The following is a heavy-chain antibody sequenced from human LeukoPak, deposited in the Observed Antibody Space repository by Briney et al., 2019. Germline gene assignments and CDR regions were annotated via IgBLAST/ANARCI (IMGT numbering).Heavy chain of an antibody. Sequence: SETLPLTCTVSGGSISSNNNFWGWIRQPPGKGLEWIGSIYDSGSTYYNPSLKSRVTISVDTSKNQFSLKLNSVTAADTAMYYCQSRFLEWLLDYWGQGTLVTVSS. CDR1: GGSISSNNNF. D-gene: IGHD3-3*01. J-gene: IGHJ4*02. CDR2: IYDSGST. CDR3: QSRFLEWLLDY. V-gene: IGHV4-39*01.